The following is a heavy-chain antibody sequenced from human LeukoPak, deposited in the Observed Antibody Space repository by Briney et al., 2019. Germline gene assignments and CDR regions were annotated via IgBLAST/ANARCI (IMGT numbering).Heavy chain of an antibody. D-gene: IGHD6-13*01. CDR1: GYTFTGYY. V-gene: IGHV1-69*13. CDR3: AKDQIAAAGNFDY. J-gene: IGHJ4*02. Sequence: ASVKVSCKASGYTFTGYYMHWVRQAPGQGLEWMGGIIPIFGTANYAQKFQGRVTITADESTSTAYMELSSLRAEDTAVYYCAKDQIAAAGNFDYWGQGTLVTVSS. CDR2: IIPIFGTA.